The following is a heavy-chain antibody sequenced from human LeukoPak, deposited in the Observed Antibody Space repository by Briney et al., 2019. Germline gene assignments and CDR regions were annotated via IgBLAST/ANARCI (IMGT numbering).Heavy chain of an antibody. CDR2: IYSGGST. D-gene: IGHD1-1*01. CDR1: GFTVCSNY. V-gene: IGHV3-66*02. Sequence: GGSLRLSCAASGFTVCSNYMSWVRQAPGKGLEWVSVIYSGGSTYYADSVKGRFTISRDNSKNTLYLQMNSLRAEDTAVYYCAKVLHGVDTWTFDYWGQGTLVTVSS. J-gene: IGHJ4*02. CDR3: AKVLHGVDTWTFDY.